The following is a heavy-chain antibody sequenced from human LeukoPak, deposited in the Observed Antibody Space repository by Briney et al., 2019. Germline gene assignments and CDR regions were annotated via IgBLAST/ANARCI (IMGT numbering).Heavy chain of an antibody. CDR2: IYHSGST. Sequence: SETLSLTCAVSGFSISNGYYWGWIRQPPGKGLEWIGSIYHSGSTYYNPSLKSRVTISVDTSKNQFSLKLSSVTAADTAVYYCGGYSSGYYYYFDYWGQGTLVTVSS. D-gene: IGHD3-22*01. V-gene: IGHV4-38-2*01. CDR1: GFSISNGYY. CDR3: GGYSSGYYYYFDY. J-gene: IGHJ4*02.